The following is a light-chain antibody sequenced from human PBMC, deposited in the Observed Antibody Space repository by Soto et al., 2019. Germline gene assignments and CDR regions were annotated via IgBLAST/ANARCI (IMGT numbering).Light chain of an antibody. CDR2: EAS. CDR1: ESVYSRY. V-gene: IGKV3-20*01. Sequence: EIVLTQSPGTLYLSPGESATLFCRASESVYSRYVAWYQQTPGQAPRILIYEASYRATGIPDRFSGTGSGTDFSLTISRLEPDDFAVYYCQQYGSAHPWKFGQGTKVDIK. CDR3: QQYGSAHPWK. J-gene: IGKJ1*01.